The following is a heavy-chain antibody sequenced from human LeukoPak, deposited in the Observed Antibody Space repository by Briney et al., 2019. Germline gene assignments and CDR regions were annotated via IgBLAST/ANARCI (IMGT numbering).Heavy chain of an antibody. CDR3: ARDCSSTSCYMTGDY. D-gene: IGHD2-2*02. CDR1: GGTFGSYA. J-gene: IGHJ4*02. V-gene: IGHV1-69*13. Sequence: WASVKVSCKASGGTFGSYAISWVRQAAGQGLEWMGGIIPIFGTANYAQKFQGRVTITADESTSTAYMELSSLRSEDTAVYYCARDCSSTSCYMTGDYWGQGTLVTVSS. CDR2: IIPIFGTA.